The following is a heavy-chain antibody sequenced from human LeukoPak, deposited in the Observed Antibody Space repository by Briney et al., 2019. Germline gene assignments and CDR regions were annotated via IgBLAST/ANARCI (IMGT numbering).Heavy chain of an antibody. Sequence: GGSLRLSCAASGFAFSSYGMHWVRQAPGKGLEWVAVVSYDGSNKYYADSVKGRFTISRDNSKNTLYLQMNSLRAEDTAVYYCAKEPGVAAAGKAYFDYWGQGTQVTVSS. CDR1: GFAFSSYG. CDR3: AKEPGVAAAGKAYFDY. D-gene: IGHD6-13*01. J-gene: IGHJ4*02. V-gene: IGHV3-30*18. CDR2: VSYDGSNK.